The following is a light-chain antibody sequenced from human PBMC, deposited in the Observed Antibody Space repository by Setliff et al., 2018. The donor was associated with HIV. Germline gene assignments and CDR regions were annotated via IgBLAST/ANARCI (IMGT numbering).Light chain of an antibody. Sequence: QSALTQPPSASGTPGQSVTISCTGTSSDVGGYNYVSWYQQHPGKAPKVMIYEVSKRPSGVPDRFSGSKSGNTASLTVSGRQAEDEADYYCSSYAGSNNYVFGTGTKVTVL. J-gene: IGLJ1*01. V-gene: IGLV2-8*01. CDR1: SSDVGGYNY. CDR2: EVS. CDR3: SSYAGSNNYV.